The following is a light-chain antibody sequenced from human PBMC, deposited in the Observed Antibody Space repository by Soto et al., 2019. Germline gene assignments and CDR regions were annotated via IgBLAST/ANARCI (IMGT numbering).Light chain of an antibody. J-gene: IGKJ1*01. CDR2: GAS. CDR1: QSVSNY. V-gene: IGKV3-20*01. Sequence: EIVLTQSPGTLSLSPGERATLSCRASQSVSNYLAWYQRKPGQPPRLLIYGASSRATGSPDRFSGSGSGTDFTLTISRLEPEDFAVYYCHQYGGSPQTFGQGTKVEIK. CDR3: HQYGGSPQT.